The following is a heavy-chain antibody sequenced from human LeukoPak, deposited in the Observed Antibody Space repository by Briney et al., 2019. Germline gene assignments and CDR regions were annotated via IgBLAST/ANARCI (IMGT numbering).Heavy chain of an antibody. V-gene: IGHV3-30*02. CDR3: AKDQYYYASGSYFPWDY. D-gene: IGHD3-10*01. J-gene: IGHJ4*01. Sequence: GGSLRLSCAASGFTFSSYAMSWVRQAQGKGLEWVAFIRYDGSNKYYADSVKGRFTISRDNSKNTLYLQMNSLRAEDTAVYYCAKDQYYYASGSYFPWDYWGQGTLVTVSS. CDR1: GFTFSSYA. CDR2: IRYDGSNK.